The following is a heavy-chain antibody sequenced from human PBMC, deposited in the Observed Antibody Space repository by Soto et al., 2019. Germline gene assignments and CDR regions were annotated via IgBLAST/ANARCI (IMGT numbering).Heavy chain of an antibody. D-gene: IGHD3-10*01. V-gene: IGHV3-48*03. Sequence: EVQLVESGGGLVQPGGSLRLSCAGSGFTFNSHEMTWVRQAPGKGLEWISSISSSGGSIYYADSVKGRFTVSRDNSKNTLYLQMNSLRDGDTAVYYCARGFSAGKGSPPDYWGQGTLVTVSS. CDR3: ARGFSAGKGSPPDY. CDR2: ISSSGGSI. CDR1: GFTFNSHE. J-gene: IGHJ4*02.